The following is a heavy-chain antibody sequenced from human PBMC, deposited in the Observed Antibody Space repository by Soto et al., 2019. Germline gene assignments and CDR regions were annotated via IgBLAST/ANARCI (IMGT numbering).Heavy chain of an antibody. Sequence: GGSLRLSCAASGFTFSSYWMSWVRQAPGKGLEWVANIKQDGSEKYYVDSVKGRFTISRDNAKNSLYLQMNSLRAEDTAVYYCARVLPAITMARGVSAAFDIWGQGTMVTVSS. V-gene: IGHV3-7*01. D-gene: IGHD3-10*01. CDR2: IKQDGSEK. CDR1: GFTFSSYW. J-gene: IGHJ3*02. CDR3: ARVLPAITMARGVSAAFDI.